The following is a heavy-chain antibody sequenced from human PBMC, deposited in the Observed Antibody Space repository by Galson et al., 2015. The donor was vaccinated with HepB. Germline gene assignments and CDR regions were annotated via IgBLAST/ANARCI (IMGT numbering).Heavy chain of an antibody. V-gene: IGHV3-30*18. CDR3: AKDQLSFYDILTAFLAN. J-gene: IGHJ4*02. CDR2: ISYDGRNG. CDR1: GFTFSSYG. D-gene: IGHD3-9*01. Sequence: SLRLSCAASGFTFSSYGMHWVRQAPGKGLEWVALISYDGRNGYYADSVKGRFTISRDNSKNTLFLQMSSQRVEDTAVYYCAKDQLSFYDILTAFLANWGQGTLVTVSS.